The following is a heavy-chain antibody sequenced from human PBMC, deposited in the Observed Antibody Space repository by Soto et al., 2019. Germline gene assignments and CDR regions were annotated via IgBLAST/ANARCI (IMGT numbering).Heavy chain of an antibody. CDR1: GGSISSYY. Sequence: SETLSLTCTVSGGSISSYYWSWIRQPPGKGLEWIGYIYYSGSTNYNPSLKSRVTISVDTSKNQFSLKLSSVTAADTAVYYCARLDNYYYYYMDVWGQGTTVPVSS. J-gene: IGHJ6*03. CDR2: IYYSGST. V-gene: IGHV4-59*08. CDR3: ARLDNYYYYYMDV.